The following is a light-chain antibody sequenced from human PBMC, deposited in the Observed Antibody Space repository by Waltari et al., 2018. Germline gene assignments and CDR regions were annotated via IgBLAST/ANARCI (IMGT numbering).Light chain of an antibody. CDR3: QQYLRLPVT. CDR2: AAS. J-gene: IGKJ1*01. CDR1: PSISRS. V-gene: IGKV3-20*01. Sequence: CRASPSISRSLVWYQQKPGQPPRLLIYAASTRATGIPDRFSGSGSGTDFSLTISSLEPEDFAVYYCQQYLRLPVTFGQGTKVEIK.